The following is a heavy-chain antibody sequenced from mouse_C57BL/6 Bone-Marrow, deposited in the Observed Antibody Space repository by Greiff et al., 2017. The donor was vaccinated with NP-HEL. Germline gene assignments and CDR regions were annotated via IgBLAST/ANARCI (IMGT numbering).Heavy chain of an antibody. Sequence: DVKLQESGAELVRPGASVKLSCTASGFNIKDDYMHWVKQRPEQGLEWIGWIDPENGDTEYASKFQGKATITADTSSNTAYLQLSSLTSEDTAVYYCTTERIYGYYMDYWGQGTTLTVSS. V-gene: IGHV14-4*01. J-gene: IGHJ2*01. CDR3: TTERIYGYYMDY. D-gene: IGHD2-2*01. CDR1: GFNIKDDY. CDR2: IDPENGDT.